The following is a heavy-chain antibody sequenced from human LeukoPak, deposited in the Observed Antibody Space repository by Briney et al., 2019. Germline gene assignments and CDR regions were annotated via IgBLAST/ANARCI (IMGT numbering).Heavy chain of an antibody. Sequence: PSLTLSLTCTVSGGSISSGSYYRSWIRQPAGKGLEWIGRIYTSGSTNYNPSLKSRVTISVDTSKNQFSLKLSSVTAADTAVYYCARSSGYTNWFDPWGQGTLVTVSS. CDR2: IYTSGST. V-gene: IGHV4-61*02. D-gene: IGHD3-3*01. CDR1: GGSISSGSYY. CDR3: ARSSGYTNWFDP. J-gene: IGHJ5*02.